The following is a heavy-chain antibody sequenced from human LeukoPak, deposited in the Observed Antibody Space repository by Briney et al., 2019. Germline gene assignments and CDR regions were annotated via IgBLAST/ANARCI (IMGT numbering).Heavy chain of an antibody. CDR3: AKDGSHEIAVAGDY. CDR2: ISWNSGSI. CDR1: GFTFDDYA. J-gene: IGHJ4*02. V-gene: IGHV3-9*01. Sequence: GGSLRLSCAASGFTFDDYAMHWVRQAPGKGLEWVSGISWNSGSIGYADSVKGRFTISRDNAKNSLYLQMNSLRAKDTALYYCAKDGSHEIAVAGDYWGQGTLVTVSS. D-gene: IGHD6-19*01.